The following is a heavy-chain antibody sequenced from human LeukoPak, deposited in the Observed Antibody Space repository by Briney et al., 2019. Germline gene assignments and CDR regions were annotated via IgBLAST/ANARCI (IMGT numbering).Heavy chain of an antibody. J-gene: IGHJ6*03. V-gene: IGHV1-8*03. CDR3: ARGSKNYYNYYMDV. CDR2: MNPNSGNT. CDR1: GYTFTSYD. Sequence: GASVKVSCKASGYTFTSYDINWVRQATGQGLEWMGWMNPNSGNTGYAQKFQGRVTITRNTSISTAYMELSSLRSEDTAVYYCARGSKNYYNYYMDVWGKGTTVTVSS.